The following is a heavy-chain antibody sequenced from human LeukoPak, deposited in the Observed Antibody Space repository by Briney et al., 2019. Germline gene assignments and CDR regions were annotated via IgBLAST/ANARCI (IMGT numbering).Heavy chain of an antibody. Sequence: AETLSLTCTVSGGSISSYYWSWIRLPPGKGLEWIGYLSKSGNTNYSPSLKSRVTIFGDTSKNQLFLKLSSVTAADTAVYYCARARYVNSLYAFDIRGQGTLV. CDR1: GGSISSYY. D-gene: IGHD3-16*01. J-gene: IGHJ3*02. CDR2: LSKSGNT. CDR3: ARARYVNSLYAFDI. V-gene: IGHV4-59*01.